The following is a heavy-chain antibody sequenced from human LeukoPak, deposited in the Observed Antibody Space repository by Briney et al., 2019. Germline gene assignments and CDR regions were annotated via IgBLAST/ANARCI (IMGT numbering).Heavy chain of an antibody. V-gene: IGHV3-48*04. CDR2: ISSRSLTF. Sequence: PGGSLRLSCAASGFTFSSHNMIWVRQTPGRGLEWISYISSRSLTFYYADSVQGRFSTSRDDATSSLFLVMNNLRAEDTALYYCVTLDASGYPLDWGQGTLVTVSS. J-gene: IGHJ4*02. CDR3: VTLDASGYPLD. D-gene: IGHD6-13*01. CDR1: GFTFSSHN.